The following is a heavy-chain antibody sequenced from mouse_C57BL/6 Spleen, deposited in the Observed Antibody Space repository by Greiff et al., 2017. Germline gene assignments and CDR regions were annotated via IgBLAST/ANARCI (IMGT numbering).Heavy chain of an antibody. Sequence: VKLMESGAELVKPGASVKISCKASGYAFSSYWMNWVKQRPGKGLEWIGQIYPGDGDTNYNGKFKGKATLTADKSSSTAYMQLSSLTSEDSAVYFCARPQLGGAWFAYWGQGTLVTVSA. J-gene: IGHJ3*01. CDR2: IYPGDGDT. CDR1: GYAFSSYW. V-gene: IGHV1-80*01. CDR3: ARPQLGGAWFAY. D-gene: IGHD4-1*02.